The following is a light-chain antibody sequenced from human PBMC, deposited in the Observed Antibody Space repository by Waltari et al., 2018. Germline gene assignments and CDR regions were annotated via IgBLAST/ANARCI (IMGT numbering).Light chain of an antibody. CDR3: QQYGSSPRT. Sequence: EIVLTQSPGTLSLSPGERATLSCRASQSIYSTYLAWYQQKPGQAPRLLISRASNRDPGVPYRFNGSGSGTDFTLTISRLEPEDFAVFYCQQYGSSPRTFGQGTTVEIK. V-gene: IGKV3-20*01. CDR1: QSIYSTY. J-gene: IGKJ1*01. CDR2: RAS.